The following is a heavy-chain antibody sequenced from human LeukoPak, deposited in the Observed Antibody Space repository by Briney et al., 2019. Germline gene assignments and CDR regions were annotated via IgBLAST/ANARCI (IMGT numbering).Heavy chain of an antibody. Sequence: YPSETLSLTCVVYGGSFSGYHWSWIRQPPGKGLEWIGEINHSGSTNYNPSLKSRVTISVDTSKNQFSLKLSSVTAADTAVYYCARRKEPNYDILTGSAGEYYYMDVWGKGTTVTISS. J-gene: IGHJ6*03. CDR2: INHSGST. CDR3: ARRKEPNYDILTGSAGEYYYMDV. CDR1: GGSFSGYH. D-gene: IGHD3-9*01. V-gene: IGHV4-34*01.